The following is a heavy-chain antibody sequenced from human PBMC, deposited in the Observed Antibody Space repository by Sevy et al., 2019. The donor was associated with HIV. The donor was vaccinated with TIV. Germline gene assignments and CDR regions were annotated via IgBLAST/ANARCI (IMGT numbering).Heavy chain of an antibody. V-gene: IGHV3-7*01. D-gene: IGHD2-15*01. CDR1: GFSFSSFW. J-gene: IGHJ4*02. CDR2: IKEDGGTK. CDR3: AREGQWSHPGDY. Sequence: GGSLRLSCAASGFSFSSFWMSWVRQSPGKGLEWVANIKEDGGTKYYVDSVKGRFTISRDNAKNSLYLQMNSLRAEDTAVYYCAREGQWSHPGDYWGQGTLVTVSS.